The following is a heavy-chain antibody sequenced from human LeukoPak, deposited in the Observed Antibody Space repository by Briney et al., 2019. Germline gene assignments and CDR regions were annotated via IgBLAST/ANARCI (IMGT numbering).Heavy chain of an antibody. CDR1: GGSFSGYY. CDR2: INHSGST. D-gene: IGHD3-22*01. J-gene: IGHJ4*02. V-gene: IGHV4-34*01. Sequence: SETLSLTCAVYGGSFSGYYWSWIRQPPGKGLEWIGEINHSGSTNYNPSLKSRVTISVDTSMNQFSLKLSSVTAADTAVYYCARGPHDSSGYRFLRKSPLDYWGQGTLVTVSS. CDR3: ARGPHDSSGYRFLRKSPLDY.